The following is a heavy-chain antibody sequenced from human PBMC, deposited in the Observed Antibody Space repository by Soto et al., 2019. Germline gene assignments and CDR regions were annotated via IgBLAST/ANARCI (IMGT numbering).Heavy chain of an antibody. CDR2: IYYSGST. D-gene: IGHD3-3*02. Sequence: SETLSLTCTVSGGSISSSSYYWGWIRQPPGKGLEWIGSIYYSGSTYYNPSLKSRVTISVDTSKNQFSLKLSSVTAADTAVYYCARLVLIPFSPGYYGMDVWGQGTTVTVSS. CDR1: GGSISSSSYY. J-gene: IGHJ6*02. V-gene: IGHV4-39*01. CDR3: ARLVLIPFSPGYYGMDV.